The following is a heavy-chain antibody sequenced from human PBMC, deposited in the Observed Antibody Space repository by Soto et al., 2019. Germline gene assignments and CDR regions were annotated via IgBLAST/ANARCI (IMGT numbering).Heavy chain of an antibody. D-gene: IGHD3-10*01. J-gene: IGHJ5*02. CDR3: AIVGSGSYPHWFDP. CDR1: GYTFTGYY. Sequence: VASVKVSCKASGYTFTGYYMHWVRQAPGQGLEWMGWINPNSGGTNYAQKFQGWVTMTRDTSISTAYMELSRLRSDDTAVYYCAIVGSGSYPHWFDPWGQGTLVTISS. V-gene: IGHV1-2*04. CDR2: INPNSGGT.